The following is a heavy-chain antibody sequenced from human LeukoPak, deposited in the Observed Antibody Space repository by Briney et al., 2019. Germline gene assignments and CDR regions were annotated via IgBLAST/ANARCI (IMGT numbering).Heavy chain of an antibody. CDR1: GFTFSSYA. CDR2: ISGSGGST. V-gene: IGHV3-23*01. D-gene: IGHD3-22*01. CDR3: AKNLGYDSSGSPIDY. J-gene: IGHJ4*02. Sequence: PGGSLRLSCAASGFTFSSYAMSWVRQAPGKGLEWVSAISGSGGSTYYADSVKGRFTISRDNSKNTLYLQMNSLRAEDTAVYYCAKNLGYDSSGSPIDYWGQGTLVTVSS.